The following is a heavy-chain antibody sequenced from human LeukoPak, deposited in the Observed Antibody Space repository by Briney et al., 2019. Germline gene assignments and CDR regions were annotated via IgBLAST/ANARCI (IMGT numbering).Heavy chain of an antibody. CDR2: IIPIFGTA. V-gene: IGHV1-69*06. J-gene: IGHJ5*02. CDR3: ARRGSSGSYYNNWFDP. CDR1: GGTFSSYA. D-gene: IGHD3-10*01. Sequence: SVKVSCKASGGTFSSYAISWVRQAPGQGLEWRGGIIPIFGTANYAQKFQGRVTITADKSTSTAYMELSSLRSEDTAVYYCARRGSSGSYYNNWFDPWGQGTLVTVSS.